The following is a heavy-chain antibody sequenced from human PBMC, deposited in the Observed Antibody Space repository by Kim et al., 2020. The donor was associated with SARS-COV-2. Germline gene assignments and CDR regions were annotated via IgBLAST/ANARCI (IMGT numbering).Heavy chain of an antibody. Sequence: SETLSLTCAVYGGSFSGYYWSWIRQPPGKGLEWIGEINHSGSTNYNPSLKSRVTISVDTSKNQFSLKLSSVTAADTAVYYCARKGATIFRERRRHFDYWGQGTLVTVSS. D-gene: IGHD1-26*01. J-gene: IGHJ4*02. CDR2: INHSGST. V-gene: IGHV4-34*01. CDR3: ARKGATIFRERRRHFDY. CDR1: GGSFSGYY.